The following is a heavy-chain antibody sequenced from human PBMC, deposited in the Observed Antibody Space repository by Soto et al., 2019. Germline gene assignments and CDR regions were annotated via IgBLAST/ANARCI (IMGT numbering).Heavy chain of an antibody. J-gene: IGHJ3*02. CDR1: GGSVSSGSYY. V-gene: IGHV4-61*01. CDR3: AKTNIARAFDI. Sequence: PSETLSLTCTVSGGSVSSGSYYWSWIRQPPGKGLEWIGYIYYSGSTNYNPSLKSRVTISVDTSKNQFSLQLSSVTAADTAVYYCAKTNIARAFDIWGQGTMVTVS. CDR2: IYYSGST. D-gene: IGHD6-6*01.